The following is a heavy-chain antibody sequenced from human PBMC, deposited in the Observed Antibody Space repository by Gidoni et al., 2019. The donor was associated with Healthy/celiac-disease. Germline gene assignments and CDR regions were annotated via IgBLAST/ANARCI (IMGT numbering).Heavy chain of an antibody. CDR2: IIPIIGTA. CDR3: ARDEGPLGIQYINYYYDGMDV. V-gene: IGHV1-69*06. D-gene: IGHD7-27*01. Sequence: QVQLVQSGAEVKKPGSSVKLSCKSSGGTFSCYPISSVRQAPGQGLEWMGGIIPIIGTANYAQKFQGRVTITADKSTSTAYMELSSLRSEDTAVYYCARDEGPLGIQYINYYYDGMDVWGQGTTVTVSS. CDR1: GGTFSCYP. J-gene: IGHJ6*02.